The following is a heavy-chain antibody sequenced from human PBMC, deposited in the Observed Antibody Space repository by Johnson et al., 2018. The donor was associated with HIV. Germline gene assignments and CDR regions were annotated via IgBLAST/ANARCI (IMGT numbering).Heavy chain of an antibody. V-gene: IGHV3-13*01. CDR2: IGTAGDT. Sequence: VQLVESGGGLVQPGGSLRLSCAASGFTFSSYDMHWVRQGTGKGLEWVSAIGTAGDTYYPGSVKGRFTISRENAKNSLYLQMNSLSAGDTAVYYCARARQAAFDIWGQGTMVTVSS. CDR3: ARARQAAFDI. CDR1: GFTFSSYD. J-gene: IGHJ3*02.